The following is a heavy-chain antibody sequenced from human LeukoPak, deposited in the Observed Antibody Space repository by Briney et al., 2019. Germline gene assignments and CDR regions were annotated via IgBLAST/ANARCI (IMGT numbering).Heavy chain of an antibody. CDR2: ISSSSSTI. CDR1: GFTFSSYS. CDR3: ARDQSSGWYGSGWFDP. Sequence: GGSLRLSCAASGFTFSSYSMNWVRQAPGKGLEWVSYISSSSSTIYYADSVKGRFTISRDNAKNSLYLQMNSLRAEDTAVYYCARDQSSGWYGSGWFDPWGQGTLVTVSS. J-gene: IGHJ5*02. D-gene: IGHD6-19*01. V-gene: IGHV3-48*04.